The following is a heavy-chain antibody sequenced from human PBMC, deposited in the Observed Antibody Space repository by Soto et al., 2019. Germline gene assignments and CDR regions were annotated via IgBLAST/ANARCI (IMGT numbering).Heavy chain of an antibody. CDR2: SYYSGST. V-gene: IGHV4-59*11. CDR1: GVSLSPHY. J-gene: IGHJ4*02. CDR3: ARGSYYGSGEN. Sequence: LSLTCAVSGVSLSPHYWNWIRHPPGKGLEWIGYSYYSGSTTYNHALKSRVTISVDTSKNQFSLNLRSVTAADTAVYYCARGSYYGSGENWGQGTLVTVSS. D-gene: IGHD3-10*01.